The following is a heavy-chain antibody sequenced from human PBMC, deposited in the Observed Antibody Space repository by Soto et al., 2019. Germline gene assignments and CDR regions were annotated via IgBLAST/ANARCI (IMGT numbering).Heavy chain of an antibody. CDR1: GYRFTSYW. CDR2: IYPGDSDT. J-gene: IGHJ6*02. D-gene: IGHD3-3*01. CDR3: AKEATVLRFLSPHGMDV. Sequence: GESLKISCQGSGYRFTSYWIDWVRQMPGKGLEWMGIIYPGDSDTRYSPSFQGQVTISADKSISTAYLQMNTLRAEDTAIYYCAKEATVLRFLSPHGMDVWGQGTTVTVSS. V-gene: IGHV5-51*01.